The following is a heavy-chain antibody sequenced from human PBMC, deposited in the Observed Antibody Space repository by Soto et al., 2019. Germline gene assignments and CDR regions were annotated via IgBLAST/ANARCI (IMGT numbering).Heavy chain of an antibody. CDR1: GYTLTELS. V-gene: IGHV1-24*01. CDR3: ASTVAGKGGLWFDP. Sequence: ASVKVSCKVSGYTLTELSMHWVRQAPGKGLEWMGGFDPEDGETIYAQKFQGRVTMTEDTSTDTAYMELSSLRSEDTAVYYCASTVAGKGGLWFDPWGQGTLVTGSS. CDR2: FDPEDGET. D-gene: IGHD6-19*01. J-gene: IGHJ5*02.